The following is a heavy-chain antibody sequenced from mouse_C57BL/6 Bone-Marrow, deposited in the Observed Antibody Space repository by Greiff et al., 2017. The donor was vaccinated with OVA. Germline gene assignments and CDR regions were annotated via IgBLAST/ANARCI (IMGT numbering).Heavy chain of an antibody. V-gene: IGHV1-55*01. D-gene: IGHD2-4*01. CDR1: GYTFTSYW. Sequence: VQLQQPGAELVKPGASVKMSCKASGYTFTSYWITWVKQRPGQGLEWIGDIYPGSGSTNYNEKFKSKATLTVDTSSSPAYMQLSSQTSEDAAVKYCARYYEDDVGDNWGQGTTLTVSS. CDR2: IYPGSGST. CDR3: ARYYEDDVGDN. J-gene: IGHJ2*01.